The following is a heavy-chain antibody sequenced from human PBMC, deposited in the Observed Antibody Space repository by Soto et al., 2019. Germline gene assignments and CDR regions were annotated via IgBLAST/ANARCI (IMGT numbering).Heavy chain of an antibody. Sequence: ASLKVSCQASGYTFTSYGIIWVRQAPGQGPELLGWIYPNTETTDSSKMFQGRVTMTSDMSTRTVYMELRDLRSDDTAVYYCVSLQTSGWPGVHWGQRTLVTGSS. CDR1: GYTFTSYG. J-gene: IGHJ4*02. CDR2: IYPNTETT. V-gene: IGHV1-18*01. CDR3: VSLQTSGWPGVH. D-gene: IGHD6-25*01.